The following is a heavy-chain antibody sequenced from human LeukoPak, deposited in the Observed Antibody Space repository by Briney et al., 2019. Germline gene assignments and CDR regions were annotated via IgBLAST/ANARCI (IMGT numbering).Heavy chain of an antibody. J-gene: IGHJ4*02. V-gene: IGHV3-30*03. CDR3: AQPSAPGGSYNDY. CDR2: ISYDGSNK. D-gene: IGHD1-26*01. CDR1: GFTFSSYG. Sequence: PGGSLRLSCAASGFTFSSYGMHWVRQAPGKGLEWVAVISYDGSNKYYADSVKGRFTISRDNSKNTLYLQMNSLRAEDTAVYYCAQPSAPGGSYNDYWGQGTLVTVSS.